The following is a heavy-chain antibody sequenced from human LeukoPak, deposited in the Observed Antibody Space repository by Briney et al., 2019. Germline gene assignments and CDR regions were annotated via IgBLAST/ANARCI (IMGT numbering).Heavy chain of an antibody. CDR2: ISSSSSYI. V-gene: IGHV3-21*01. CDR1: GFTFSSYS. D-gene: IGHD1-26*01. Sequence: PGGSLRLSCAASGFTFSSYSMNWVRQAPGKGLEWVSSISSSSSYIYYADSVKGRFTISRDNAKNSLYLQMNSLRAEDTAVYYCARDLISGHYTFDYWGQGTLVTVSS. J-gene: IGHJ4*02. CDR3: ARDLISGHYTFDY.